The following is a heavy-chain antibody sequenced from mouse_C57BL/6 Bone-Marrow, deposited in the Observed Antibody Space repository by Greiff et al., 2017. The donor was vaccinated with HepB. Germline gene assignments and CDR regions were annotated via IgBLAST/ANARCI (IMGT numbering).Heavy chain of an antibody. Sequence: QVQLQQSGPELVKPGASVKISCKASGYSFTSYYIHWVKQRPGQGLEWIGWIYPGSGNTKYNEKFKGKATLTADTSSSTAYMQLSSLTSEDSAVYYCARGGYYDYDGFAYWGQGTLVTVSA. D-gene: IGHD2-4*01. CDR1: GYSFTSYY. CDR3: ARGGYYDYDGFAY. J-gene: IGHJ3*01. V-gene: IGHV1-66*01. CDR2: IYPGSGNT.